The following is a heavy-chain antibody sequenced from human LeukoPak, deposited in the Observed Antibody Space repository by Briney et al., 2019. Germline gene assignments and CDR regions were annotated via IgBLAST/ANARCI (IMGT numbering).Heavy chain of an antibody. CDR2: IYYSGST. J-gene: IGHJ5*02. CDR3: ARKGAVAGTRWFDP. CDR1: GGSISSSSYY. Sequence: PSETLSLTCTVSGGSISSSSYYWGWIRQPPGKGLEWIGSIYYSGSTYYNPSLKSRVTISVDTSKNQFSLKLSSVTAADTAGYYCARKGAVAGTRWFDPWGQGTLVTVSS. V-gene: IGHV4-39*01. D-gene: IGHD6-19*01.